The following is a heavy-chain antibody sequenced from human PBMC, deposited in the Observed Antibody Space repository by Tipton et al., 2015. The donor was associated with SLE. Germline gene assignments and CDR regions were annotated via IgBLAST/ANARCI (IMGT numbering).Heavy chain of an antibody. J-gene: IGHJ4*02. CDR2: VDSGGST. CDR1: GGSIDRSPYY. D-gene: IGHD6-13*01. Sequence: TLSLTCAVSGGSIDRSPYYWAWIRQSPGKGLEWIGSVDSGGSTYSNPSLTTRVTISVDTSKRQFSLKLSSVTAADTAVYYCATRGSSSWYFFDYWGQGTLVTVSS. CDR3: ATRGSSSWYFFDY. V-gene: IGHV4-39*01.